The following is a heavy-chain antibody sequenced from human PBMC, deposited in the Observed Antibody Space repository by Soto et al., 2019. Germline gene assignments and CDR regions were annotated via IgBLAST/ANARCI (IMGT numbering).Heavy chain of an antibody. J-gene: IGHJ4*02. Sequence: SQTLSLTCAISGDSVSNNRATWNWIRQSPSGGLEWLGRTYYRSKWISDYAMSVESRISINPDTSKNLISLHLNSVTPEDTAIYYCARDPTDFNSGFDFWGQGTPVTVS. D-gene: IGHD6-19*01. CDR2: TYYRSKWIS. V-gene: IGHV6-1*01. CDR1: GDSVSNNRAT. CDR3: ARDPTDFNSGFDF.